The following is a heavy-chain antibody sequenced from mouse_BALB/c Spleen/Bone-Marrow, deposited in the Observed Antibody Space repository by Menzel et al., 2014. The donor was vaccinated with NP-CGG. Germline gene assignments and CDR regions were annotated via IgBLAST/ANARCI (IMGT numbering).Heavy chain of an antibody. V-gene: IGHV5-6-3*01. D-gene: IGHD1-1*01. CDR1: GFTFSSYG. CDR2: INSNGGST. Sequence: EVQRVESGGGLVQPGGSLKLSCAASGFTFSSYGMPWVRQTPDKRLELVATINSNGGSTYYPDSVKGRFTISRDNAKNTLYLQMSSLKSEDTAMYYCARDYYGSSFDYWGQGTTLTVSS. J-gene: IGHJ2*01. CDR3: ARDYYGSSFDY.